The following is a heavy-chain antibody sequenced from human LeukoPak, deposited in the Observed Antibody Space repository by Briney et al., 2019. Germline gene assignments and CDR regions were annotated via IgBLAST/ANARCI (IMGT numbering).Heavy chain of an antibody. Sequence: SETLSLTCTVSGGSISSGGYYWSWLRQHPGKGLEWIGYIYYSGSTYYNPSLKSRVTISVDTSKNQFSLKLSSVTAADTAVYYCARDGGTIFGVVWGQGTLVTVSS. CDR2: IYYSGST. J-gene: IGHJ4*02. D-gene: IGHD3-3*01. V-gene: IGHV4-31*03. CDR3: ARDGGTIFGVV. CDR1: GGSISSGGYY.